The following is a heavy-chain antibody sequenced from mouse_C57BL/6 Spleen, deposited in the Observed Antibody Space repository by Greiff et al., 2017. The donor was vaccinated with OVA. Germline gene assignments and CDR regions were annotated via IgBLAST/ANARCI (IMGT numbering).Heavy chain of an antibody. CDR1: GYTFTSYW. J-gene: IGHJ4*01. D-gene: IGHD1-1*01. Sequence: QVQLQQPGAELVRPGTSVKLSCKASGYTFTSYWMHWVKQRPGQGLEWIGVIDPSDSYTNYNQKFKGKATLTVDTSSSTAYMQLSSLTSEDSAVYYCARKDYGSLYAMDYWGQGTSVTVSS. CDR3: ARKDYGSLYAMDY. V-gene: IGHV1-59*01. CDR2: IDPSDSYT.